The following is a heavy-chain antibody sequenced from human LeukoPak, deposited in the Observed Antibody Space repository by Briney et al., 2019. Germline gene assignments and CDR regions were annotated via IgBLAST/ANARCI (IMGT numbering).Heavy chain of an antibody. CDR3: ASGKWELDAFDI. CDR2: IYYSGRT. CDR1: GGSISPYY. J-gene: IGHJ3*02. V-gene: IGHV4-59*01. D-gene: IGHD1-26*01. Sequence: SETLSLTCTVSGGSISPYYWSWIRQPPGKGLEWIGYIYYSGRTNYNPSLKSRVTISVDTSKKQFSLKLSSVTAADTAVYYCASGKWELDAFDIWGQGTMVTVSS.